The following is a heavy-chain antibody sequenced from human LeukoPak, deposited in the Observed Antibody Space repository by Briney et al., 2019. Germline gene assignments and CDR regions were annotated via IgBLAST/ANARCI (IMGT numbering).Heavy chain of an antibody. V-gene: IGHV3-23*01. CDR1: GFTFSGYA. Sequence: GGSLRLSCAASGFTFSGYAMSWVRQAPGEGLEWVSSISGSGSNTYYADSVKGRFTISRDNSKNTLYLQMNSLRAEDTAVYYCAKDSSGYYKPIDSWGQGTLVIVSS. CDR3: AKDSSGYYKPIDS. D-gene: IGHD3-22*01. CDR2: ISGSGSNT. J-gene: IGHJ4*02.